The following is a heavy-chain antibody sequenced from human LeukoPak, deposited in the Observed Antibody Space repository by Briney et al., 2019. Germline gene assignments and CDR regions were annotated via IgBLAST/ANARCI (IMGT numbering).Heavy chain of an antibody. CDR3: AKTIGVPTMGRENWFPP. Sequence: GESLKISCKGSGYRFTNYWIAWVRQMPGKGLEWMGIIYPGDSDTRYSPSFQGQVTISADKSITTAYLQWRSLKASDTAIYYCAKTIGVPTMGRENWFPPGARGPLVTV. CDR2: IYPGDSDT. J-gene: IGHJ5*02. CDR1: GYRFTNYW. V-gene: IGHV5-51*01. D-gene: IGHD5-24*01.